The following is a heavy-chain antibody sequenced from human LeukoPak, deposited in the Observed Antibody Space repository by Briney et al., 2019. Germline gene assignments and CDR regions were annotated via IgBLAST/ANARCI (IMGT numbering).Heavy chain of an antibody. Sequence: TGGSLRLSCAASGFTLSSYAMSWVRQAPGKGLEWVSAISGSGGSTYYADSVKGRFTISRDNSKNTLYLQMNGLRAEDTAVYYCATYRRGYHDSSESYYFDYWGQGTLVTVSS. V-gene: IGHV3-23*01. CDR2: ISGSGGST. J-gene: IGHJ4*02. CDR3: ATYRRGYHDSSESYYFDY. CDR1: GFTLSSYA. D-gene: IGHD3-22*01.